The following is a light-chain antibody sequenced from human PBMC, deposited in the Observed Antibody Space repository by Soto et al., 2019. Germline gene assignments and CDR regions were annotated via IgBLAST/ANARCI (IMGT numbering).Light chain of an antibody. CDR3: MQTTQFPWT. J-gene: IGKJ1*01. Sequence: DIVMTQTPLSSPVTLGQPASISCRSSQSPVHSDGNTYLSWLQQRPGQPPRLLIYKIFNRFSGVXDXXSGSGAGTDFTLKISRVEAEDVGVYYCMQTTQFPWTFGQGTKVEIK. V-gene: IGKV2-24*01. CDR2: KIF. CDR1: QSPVHSDGNTY.